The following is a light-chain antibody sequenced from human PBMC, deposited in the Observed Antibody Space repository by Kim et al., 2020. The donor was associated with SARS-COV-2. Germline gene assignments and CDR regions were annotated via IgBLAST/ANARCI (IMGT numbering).Light chain of an antibody. CDR3: QQYGSSRIS. Sequence: EIVLTQSPGTLSVSPGERATLSCRASQSVATYLAWYQQKPGQAPRLLVSDASSRATGIPDRFSGSGSGTDFTLTISRLEPEDFAVYYCQQYGSSRISFGQGTRLDIK. J-gene: IGKJ5*01. V-gene: IGKV3-20*01. CDR2: DAS. CDR1: QSVATY.